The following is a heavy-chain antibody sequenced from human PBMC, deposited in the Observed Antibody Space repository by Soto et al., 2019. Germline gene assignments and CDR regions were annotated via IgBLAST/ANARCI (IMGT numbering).Heavy chain of an antibody. J-gene: IGHJ5*02. CDR1: GGSISSYY. Sequence: SETLSLTCTVSGGSISSYYWSWIRQPPGKGLEWIGYIYYSGSTNYNPSLKSRVTISVDTSKNQFSLKLSPVTAADTAVYYCARGSFTIFGVVNWFDPWGQGTLVTVSS. V-gene: IGHV4-59*01. CDR2: IYYSGST. CDR3: ARGSFTIFGVVNWFDP. D-gene: IGHD3-3*01.